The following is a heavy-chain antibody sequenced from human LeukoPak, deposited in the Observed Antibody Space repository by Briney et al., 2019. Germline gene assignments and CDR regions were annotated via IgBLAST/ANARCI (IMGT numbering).Heavy chain of an antibody. CDR3: ARGSILTGYYLTYYYGMDV. CDR1: GGSISSSNW. Sequence: SGTLSLTCAVSGGSISSSNWWSWVRQPPGKGLEWIGEIYHSGSTNYIPSLKSRVTISVDKSKNQFSLKLSSVTAADTAVYYCARGSILTGYYLTYYYGMDVWGKGTTVTVSS. V-gene: IGHV4-4*02. CDR2: IYHSGST. D-gene: IGHD3-9*01. J-gene: IGHJ6*04.